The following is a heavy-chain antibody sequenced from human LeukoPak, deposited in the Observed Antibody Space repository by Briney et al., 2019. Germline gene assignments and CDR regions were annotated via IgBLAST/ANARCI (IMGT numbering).Heavy chain of an antibody. CDR2: IHYSGST. CDR1: GGSISTTNYY. CDR3: ARTYPDCDY. V-gene: IGHV4-39*01. D-gene: IGHD2-21*02. J-gene: IGHJ4*02. Sequence: SETLSLTCNVSGGSISTTNYYWSWIRQPPGKGLEWLGNIHYSGSTYYNPSLQSRVTLSVDTSKNQFSLKLTSVTATDTAVYYCARTYPDCDYWGQGTLVTVSS.